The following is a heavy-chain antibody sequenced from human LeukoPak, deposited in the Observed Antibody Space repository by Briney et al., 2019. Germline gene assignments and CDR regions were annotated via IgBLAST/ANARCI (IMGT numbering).Heavy chain of an antibody. CDR2: INSDGSEG. Sequence: PGGSLRLSCAVSGFTFSGFWMSWSRQAPGKGLEWVASINSDGSEGYYADVVKGRFTISRDNAKNSLYLQINSLRAEDTAVYYCARDRNIVVVKTLYYFDYWGQGTLVTVSS. V-gene: IGHV3-7*03. CDR3: ARDRNIVVVKTLYYFDY. D-gene: IGHD2-21*01. J-gene: IGHJ4*02. CDR1: GFTFSGFW.